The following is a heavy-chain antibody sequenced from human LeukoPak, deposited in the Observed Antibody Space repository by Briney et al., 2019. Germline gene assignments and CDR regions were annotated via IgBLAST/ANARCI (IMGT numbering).Heavy chain of an antibody. CDR3: ARVYDSNGFYDALEI. J-gene: IGHJ3*02. Sequence: PGGSLRLSCAASGFTFSDYYMSWIRQAPGKGLEWVSYISSSPSPIYYADSVKGRFTISRDNAKNSLYLQMNSLRAEDTAVYYCARVYDSNGFYDALEIWGQGTMVTVSS. D-gene: IGHD3-22*01. CDR2: ISSSPSPI. V-gene: IGHV3-11*04. CDR1: GFTFSDYY.